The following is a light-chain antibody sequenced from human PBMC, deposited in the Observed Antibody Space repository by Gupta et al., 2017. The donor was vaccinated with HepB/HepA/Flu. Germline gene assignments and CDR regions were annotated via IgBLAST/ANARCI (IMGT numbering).Light chain of an antibody. CDR2: AAS. Sequence: AIRMTQSPSSFSASIGDRVTITCRASQGISSYLDWYQQKPGKAPKLLIYAASTLQSGVPSRFSGSGSGTDFTLTISCLQSEDFATYYCQQYYSYPLTFGPGTKVDIK. V-gene: IGKV1-8*01. J-gene: IGKJ3*01. CDR3: QQYYSYPLT. CDR1: QGISSY.